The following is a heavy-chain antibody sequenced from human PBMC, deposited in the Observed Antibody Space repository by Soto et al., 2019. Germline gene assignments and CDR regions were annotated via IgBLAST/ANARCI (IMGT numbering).Heavy chain of an antibody. Sequence: QVHLVQSGAEVKKPGASVKVSCKASGYTFTSYDINWVRQVGGQGLEWMGWMNPNSGDPAYAQEFQGRVTMSRNTCISIADMELSSLRPADTAVYYCARGLKMLRVFGLKTYYYYYMDVWGKGTTVTLSS. D-gene: IGHD3-10*01. J-gene: IGHJ6*03. V-gene: IGHV1-8*01. CDR1: GYTFTSYD. CDR3: ARGLKMLRVFGLKTYYYYYMDV. CDR2: MNPNSGDP.